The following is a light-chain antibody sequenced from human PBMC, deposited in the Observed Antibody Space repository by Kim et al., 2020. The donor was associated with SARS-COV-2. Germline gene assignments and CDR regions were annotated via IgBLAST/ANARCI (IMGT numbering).Light chain of an antibody. CDR2: QDS. CDR3: QAWDSSTAVV. CDR1: KLGDKY. Sequence: VAPGQTASITCSGDKLGDKYACWYQQKPGQSPVLVIYQDSKRPSGIPERFSGSNSGNTATLTISGTQAMDEADYYCQAWDSSTAVVFGGGTKLTVL. J-gene: IGLJ2*01. V-gene: IGLV3-1*01.